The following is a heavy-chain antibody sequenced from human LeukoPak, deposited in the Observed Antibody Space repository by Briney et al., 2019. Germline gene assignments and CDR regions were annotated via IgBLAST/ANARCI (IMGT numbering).Heavy chain of an antibody. CDR3: ATPLSKGAH. CDR2: IKEDGSDQ. CDR1: GFTLGTSW. Sequence: GGSLRLSCTASGFTLGTSWMTWVRQAPGKRLEWVANIKEDGSDQYYVDSVKGRFTISRENAKNSLYLQMNSLRVEDTAMYYCATPLSKGAHWGQGTLVTVSS. V-gene: IGHV3-7*01. J-gene: IGHJ4*02. D-gene: IGHD3-3*02.